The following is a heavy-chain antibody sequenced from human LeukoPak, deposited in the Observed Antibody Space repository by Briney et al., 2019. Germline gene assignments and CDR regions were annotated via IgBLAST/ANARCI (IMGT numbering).Heavy chain of an antibody. CDR2: INNDGSST. Sequence: GGSRTLACAASGFTSSSYWMHWVRQAPGGVLVWVSRINNDGSSTSYADSVKGRFTISRDNAKNTLHLQMNSLSAEDTAVYYCARVRSADAVDYWGQGTLVTVSS. J-gene: IGHJ4*02. CDR1: GFTSSSYW. CDR3: ARVRSADAVDY. V-gene: IGHV3-74*01.